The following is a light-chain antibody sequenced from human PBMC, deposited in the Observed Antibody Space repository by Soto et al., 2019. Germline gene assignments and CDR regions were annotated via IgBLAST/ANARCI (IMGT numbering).Light chain of an antibody. J-gene: IGLJ2*01. CDR3: SSYAGSSTWX. V-gene: IGLV2-8*01. CDR2: EVS. CDR1: SSDVGGYNY. Sequence: QSAPTQPPSASGSPGQSATISCTGTSSDVGGYNYVSWYQQYPGKAPKLMIYEVSKRPSGVPDRFSGSKSGNTASLTVSGLQAEDEADYYCSSYAGSSTWXFGGGXKLTVL.